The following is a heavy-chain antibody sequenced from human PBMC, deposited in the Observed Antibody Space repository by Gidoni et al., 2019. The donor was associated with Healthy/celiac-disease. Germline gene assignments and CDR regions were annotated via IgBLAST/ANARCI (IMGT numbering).Heavy chain of an antibody. Sequence: EVQLVESGGGLVQPGGSLRLSCAASGFTFSSYWMSWVRQAPGKGLEWVANIKQDGSEKYYVDSVKGRFTISRDNAKNSLYLQMNSLRAEDTAVYYCARDGFWSGYYMRYYGMDVWGQGTTVTVSS. V-gene: IGHV3-7*01. CDR3: ARDGFWSGYYMRYYGMDV. CDR2: IKQDGSEK. CDR1: GFTFSSYW. J-gene: IGHJ6*02. D-gene: IGHD3-3*01.